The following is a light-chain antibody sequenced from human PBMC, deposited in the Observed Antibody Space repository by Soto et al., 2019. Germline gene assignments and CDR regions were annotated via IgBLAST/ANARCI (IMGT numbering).Light chain of an antibody. CDR1: HSISTN. CDR3: HQYNKVPVIT. J-gene: IGKJ5*01. CDR2: GQX. Sequence: VLPQSPAPLTLSQRERATLFXRASHSISTNLSWYQQKAGQXPRVLXXGQXTRATGIPARFNGSGSGKEFTLTIRRPDSEDFGGYYCHQYNKVPVITFGQVARLEIK. V-gene: IGKV3D-15*01.